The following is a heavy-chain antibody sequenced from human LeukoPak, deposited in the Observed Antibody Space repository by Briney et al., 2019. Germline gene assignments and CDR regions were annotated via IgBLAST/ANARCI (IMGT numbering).Heavy chain of an antibody. Sequence: SETLSLTCTVSGVSISSSNNFWGWIRQPPGKGLEWIGSIHYSGTTYYIPSLKSRVTISVDTSKNQFSLKLSSVTAADTAVYYCARAWAFDGGFDYWGQGTLVTVSS. D-gene: IGHD3-16*01. CDR1: GVSISSSNNF. CDR3: ARAWAFDGGFDY. V-gene: IGHV4-39*01. CDR2: IHYSGTT. J-gene: IGHJ4*02.